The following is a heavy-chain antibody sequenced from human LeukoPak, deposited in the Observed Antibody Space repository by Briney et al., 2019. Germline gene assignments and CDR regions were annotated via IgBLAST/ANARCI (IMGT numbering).Heavy chain of an antibody. J-gene: IGHJ4*02. CDR1: GFTFSSYF. CDR3: ASEFSTSSNLDS. CDR2: ISDDGNNK. Sequence: GGSLRLSCADSGFTFSSYFIHWVRQAPGKGLEWVAVISDDGNNKYFADSVKGRFTISRDNSKNTVYLQMNSLRAEDTAVYFCASEFSTSSNLDSWGPGTLVIVSS. D-gene: IGHD2/OR15-2a*01. V-gene: IGHV3-30*04.